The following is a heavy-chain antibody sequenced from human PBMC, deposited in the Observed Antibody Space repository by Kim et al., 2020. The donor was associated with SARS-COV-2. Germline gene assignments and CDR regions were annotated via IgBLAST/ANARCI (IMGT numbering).Heavy chain of an antibody. Sequence: GGSLRLSCAASGFPFSNVWMSWVRQAPGKGLKWVGRIKSKTDGEATDYAAPVKGRFTMSRDDSKNTLYLQMNSLETEDTAVYYCTTLISAAGRGYWGQGTLVTVSS. CDR2: IKSKTDGEAT. V-gene: IGHV3-15*01. J-gene: IGHJ4*02. D-gene: IGHD6-13*01. CDR1: GFPFSNVW. CDR3: TTLISAAGRGY.